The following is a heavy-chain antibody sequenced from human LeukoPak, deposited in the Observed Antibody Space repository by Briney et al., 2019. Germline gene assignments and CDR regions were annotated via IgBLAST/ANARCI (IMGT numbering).Heavy chain of an antibody. CDR1: EFPFKSFR. D-gene: IGHD3-22*01. CDR2: ITNSGNSR. Sequence: GGSLELSRSASEFPFKSFRMNWVRQAPGEGLGGVSYITNSGNSRSYADSVKGRFTISRDNTENSLYLQMNGLRAEDTAVYYCARTRSSGYLTFDYWGQGILVTVSS. V-gene: IGHV3-48*01. J-gene: IGHJ4*02. CDR3: ARTRSSGYLTFDY.